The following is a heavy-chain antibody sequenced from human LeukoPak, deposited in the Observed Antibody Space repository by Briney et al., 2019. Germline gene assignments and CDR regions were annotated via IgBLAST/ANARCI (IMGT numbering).Heavy chain of an antibody. D-gene: IGHD6-13*01. CDR2: INNSGST. CDR1: SGSSSSYY. CDR3: ARGSPPAPGLFEF. J-gene: IGHJ4*02. V-gene: IGHV4-4*07. Sequence: SETLSLTCSVSSGSSSSYYWSWIRQPAGKGLEWIGRINNSGSTNYNPSLKSRVTMSVDTSKNQISLKLSSVTAADTAVYYCARGSPPAPGLFEFWGQGTLVTVSS.